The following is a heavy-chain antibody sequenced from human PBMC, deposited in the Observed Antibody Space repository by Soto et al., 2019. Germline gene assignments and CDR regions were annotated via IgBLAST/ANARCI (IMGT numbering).Heavy chain of an antibody. CDR2: INHSGST. Sequence: SETLSLTCAVYGGSFSGYYWSWIRQPPGKXLEWIGEINHSGSTNYNPSLKSRVTISVDTSKNQFSLKLSSVTAADTAVYYCARERVGYSSGWPLRTYYYYGMDVWGQGTTVTVSS. CDR3: ARERVGYSSGWPLRTYYYYGMDV. CDR1: GGSFSGYY. J-gene: IGHJ6*02. V-gene: IGHV4-34*01. D-gene: IGHD6-19*01.